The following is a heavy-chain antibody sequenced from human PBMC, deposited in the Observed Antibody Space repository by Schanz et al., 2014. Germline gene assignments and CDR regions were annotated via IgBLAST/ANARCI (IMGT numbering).Heavy chain of an antibody. D-gene: IGHD5-12*01. V-gene: IGHV1-18*01. CDR1: GYTFTAYG. CDR3: ARGGGPEDVFDI. CDR2: ISAYNGNT. J-gene: IGHJ3*02. Sequence: VQSVHSGTEVQKLGASVKVSCQTSGYTFTAYGINWVRQAPGQGLEWMGWISAYNGNTNYAQKLQGRVTMTTDTSTSTAYMELRSLRSDDTAVYYCARGGGPEDVFDIWGQGTILTVSS.